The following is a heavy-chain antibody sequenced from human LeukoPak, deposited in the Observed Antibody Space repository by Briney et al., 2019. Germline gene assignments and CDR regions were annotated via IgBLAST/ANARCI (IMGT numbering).Heavy chain of an antibody. CDR1: GGSISSYY. Sequence: KPSETLSLTCTVSGGSISSYYWSWIRQPPGKGLEWIGYIYYSGSTNYNPSLKSRVTISVDTSKNQFSLKLSSVTAADTAVYYCARAPRGFQWFVEYWGQGTLVTVSS. D-gene: IGHD3-22*01. CDR3: ARAPRGFQWFVEY. CDR2: IYYSGST. J-gene: IGHJ4*02. V-gene: IGHV4-59*01.